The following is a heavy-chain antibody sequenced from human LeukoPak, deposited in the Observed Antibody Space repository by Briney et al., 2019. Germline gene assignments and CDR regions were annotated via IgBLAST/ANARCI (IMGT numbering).Heavy chain of an antibody. CDR2: IYGSGIT. D-gene: IGHD2-21*02. CDR3: AREGPLFCGTDCFSF. Sequence: GSLRLSCAASGFTFSNYGMHWVRQPAGEGLEWIGRIYGSGITDYNTSLRSRVTMSIDKSQNQFSLKLTSVTAADTAVYYCAREGPLFCGTDCFSFWGQGTLVTVSS. J-gene: IGHJ4*02. V-gene: IGHV4-4*07. CDR1: GFTFSNYG.